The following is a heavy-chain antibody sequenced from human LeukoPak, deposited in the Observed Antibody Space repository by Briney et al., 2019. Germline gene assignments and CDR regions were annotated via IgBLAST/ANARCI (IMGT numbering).Heavy chain of an antibody. D-gene: IGHD1-7*01. CDR2: IRYDGSNK. V-gene: IGHV3-30*02. J-gene: IGHJ6*03. CDR1: GFTFSSYG. CDR3: AKEGVELNYYYMDV. Sequence: GGSLRLSCAASGFTFSSYGMHWVRQAPGKGLEWVAFIRYDGSNKYYADSVKGRFTISRDNSKNTLYLQMNSLRAEDTAVYYCAKEGVELNYYYMDVWGKGTTVTVSS.